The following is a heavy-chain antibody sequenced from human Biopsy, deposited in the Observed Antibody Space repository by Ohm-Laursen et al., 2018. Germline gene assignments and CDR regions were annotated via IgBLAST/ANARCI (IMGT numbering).Heavy chain of an antibody. D-gene: IGHD3-9*01. V-gene: IGHV1-69*06. CDR3: ATKLTGYFHH. CDR2: NIPILGTG. CDR1: GGTFSNYG. J-gene: IGHJ1*01. Sequence: VASVKVSCKAPGGTFSNYGVNWVRQAPGPGLEWLGGNIPILGTGNYAQKFQDRVTVAADTSTSTATMELRSLRSDDTAVYYCATKLTGYFHHWGQGTLVIVSS.